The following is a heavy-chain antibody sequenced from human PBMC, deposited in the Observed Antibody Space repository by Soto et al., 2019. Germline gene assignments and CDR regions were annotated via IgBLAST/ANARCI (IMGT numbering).Heavy chain of an antibody. V-gene: IGHV3-33*01. J-gene: IGHJ4*02. Sequence: QVQLVESGGGVVQPGRSLRLSCAASGFTFSSYGMHWVRQAPGKGLEWVAVIWYDGSNKYYADSMKGRFTISRDNSKNTLYLQMNSLRAEDTAVYYCASCIFGKGYYYDSSGYCLFDYWGQGTLVTVSS. D-gene: IGHD3-22*01. CDR1: GFTFSSYG. CDR3: ASCIFGKGYYYDSSGYCLFDY. CDR2: IWYDGSNK.